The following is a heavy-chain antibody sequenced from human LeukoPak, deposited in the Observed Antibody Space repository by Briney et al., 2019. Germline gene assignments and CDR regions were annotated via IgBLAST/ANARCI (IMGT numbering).Heavy chain of an antibody. V-gene: IGHV4-31*03. CDR3: ARRGYSSGWYSDAFDI. CDR2: IYYSGST. J-gene: IGHJ3*02. D-gene: IGHD6-19*01. CDR1: GGSNSSGGYY. Sequence: SQTLSLTCTVSGGSNSSGGYYWSWIRQHPGKGLEWIGYIYYSGSTYYNPSLKSRVTISVDTSKNQFSLKLSSVTAADTAVYYCARRGYSSGWYSDAFDIWGQGTMVTVSS.